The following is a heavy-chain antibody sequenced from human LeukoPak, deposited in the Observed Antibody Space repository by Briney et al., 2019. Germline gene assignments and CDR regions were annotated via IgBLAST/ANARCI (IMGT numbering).Heavy chain of an antibody. CDR3: ARGGYDYYYYYYMDV. Sequence: SETLSLTCTVSGGSIRSYYWSWIRQPPGKGLEWIGYIYYSGSTNYNPSLKSRVTISVDTSKNQFSLKLSSVTAADTAVYYCARGGYDYYYYYYMDVWGKGTTVTVSS. CDR2: IYYSGST. J-gene: IGHJ6*03. D-gene: IGHD5-12*01. V-gene: IGHV4-59*01. CDR1: GGSIRSYY.